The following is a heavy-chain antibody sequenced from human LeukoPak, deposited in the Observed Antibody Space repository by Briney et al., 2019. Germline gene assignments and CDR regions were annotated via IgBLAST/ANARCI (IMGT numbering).Heavy chain of an antibody. J-gene: IGHJ5*02. Sequence: ASVKVSCKASGYTFTVYNIHWVRQAPGQGLEWMGRINPGTGSTTYAQKFQGRVTMTRDTSTSTVYMELNSLTSEDTAVYYCARDHSVDFWSGYYPGGWFDPWGQGTLVTVSS. CDR2: INPGTGST. D-gene: IGHD3-3*01. CDR1: GYTFTVYN. V-gene: IGHV1-46*01. CDR3: ARDHSVDFWSGYYPGGWFDP.